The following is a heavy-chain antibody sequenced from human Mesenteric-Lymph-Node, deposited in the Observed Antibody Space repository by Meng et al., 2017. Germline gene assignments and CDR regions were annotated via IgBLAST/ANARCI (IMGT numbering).Heavy chain of an antibody. CDR3: ARASYYYGSGILHRYYYGMDV. CDR1: GGTFSSYT. Sequence: SVKVSCKASGGTFSSYTISWVRQAPGQGLEWMGRIIPILGIANYAQKFQGRVTITADKSTSTAYMELSSLRSEDTAVYYCARASYYYGSGILHRYYYGMDVWGQGTTVTVSS. CDR2: IIPILGIA. V-gene: IGHV1-69*02. D-gene: IGHD3-10*01. J-gene: IGHJ6*02.